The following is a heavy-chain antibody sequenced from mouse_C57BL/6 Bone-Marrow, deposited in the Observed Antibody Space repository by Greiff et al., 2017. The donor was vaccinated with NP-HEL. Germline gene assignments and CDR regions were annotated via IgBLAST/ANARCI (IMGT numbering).Heavy chain of an antibody. D-gene: IGHD2-2*01. J-gene: IGHJ3*01. CDR2: IDPSDSYT. CDR1: GYTFTSYW. Sequence: QVQLQQPGAELVKPGASVKLSCKASGYTFTSYWMQWVKQRPGQGLEWIGEIDPSDSYTNYNQKFKGKATLTVDTSPSTAYMQLSSLTSEDSAVYYCARGGLWLRRFAYWGQGTLVTVSA. V-gene: IGHV1-50*01. CDR3: ARGGLWLRRFAY.